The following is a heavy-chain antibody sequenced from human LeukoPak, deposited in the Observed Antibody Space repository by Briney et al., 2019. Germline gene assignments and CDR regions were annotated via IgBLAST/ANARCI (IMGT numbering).Heavy chain of an antibody. D-gene: IGHD3-22*01. Sequence: GGCLRVSCAASGFTFSSDSMNWVREALGKGLGWVSSISSSSSYIYYADSVKGRFTISRDNAKNSLYLQMNSLRAEDTAVYYCARDPEYYYDSSGEAMSDYWGQGTLVTVSS. CDR2: ISSSSSYI. CDR3: ARDPEYYYDSSGEAMSDY. J-gene: IGHJ4*02. CDR1: GFTFSSDS. V-gene: IGHV3-21*01.